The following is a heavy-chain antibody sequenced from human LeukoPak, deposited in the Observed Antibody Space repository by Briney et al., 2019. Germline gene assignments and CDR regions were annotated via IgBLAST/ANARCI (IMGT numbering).Heavy chain of an antibody. CDR3: ARDRQLWSI. J-gene: IGHJ4*02. Sequence: PSGTLSLTCAVYGGSFSGYYWSWIRQPPGKGLEWIGEINHSGSTNYNPSLKSRVTISVDTSKNQFSLELSSVTAADTAVYYCARDRQLWSIWGQGTLVTVSS. CDR2: INHSGST. D-gene: IGHD5-18*01. CDR1: GGSFSGYY. V-gene: IGHV4-34*01.